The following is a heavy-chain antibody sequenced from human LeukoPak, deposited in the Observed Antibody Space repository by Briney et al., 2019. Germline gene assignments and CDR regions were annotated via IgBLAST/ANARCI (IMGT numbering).Heavy chain of an antibody. Sequence: GGSLRLSCAASGFTFSSYWMSWFPKAQGKGLRGVANIKQDGGEKYYVDSVKGRFTISRDNAKNSLYLQMNSLRAEDTAVYYCARAHGDYDFWSGKLPDAFDIWGQGTMVTISS. CDR3: ARAHGDYDFWSGKLPDAFDI. J-gene: IGHJ3*02. CDR1: GFTFSSYW. CDR2: IKQDGGEK. D-gene: IGHD3-3*01. V-gene: IGHV3-7*01.